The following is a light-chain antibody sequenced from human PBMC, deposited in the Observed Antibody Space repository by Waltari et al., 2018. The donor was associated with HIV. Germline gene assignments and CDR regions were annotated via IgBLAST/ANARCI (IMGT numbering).Light chain of an antibody. CDR3: QQGFDLPYT. Sequence: DIQMTQSPSSLSASVGDKVTITCRASQNISHYLNWYQQLPGKAPNLLIYTSSTLQNGVPSRITGSGSGTDFTLSIKNLRPEDSATYICQQGFDLPYTFGQGTKIDIK. CDR2: TSS. J-gene: IGKJ2*01. CDR1: QNISHY. V-gene: IGKV1-39*01.